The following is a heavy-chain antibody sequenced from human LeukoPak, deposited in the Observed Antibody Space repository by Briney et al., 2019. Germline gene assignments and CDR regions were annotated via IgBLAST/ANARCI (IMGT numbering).Heavy chain of an antibody. CDR2: VWYDGSKK. CDR1: GFCFSNYG. D-gene: IGHD1-26*01. CDR3: SKTRGAATDSCYYMDV. Sequence: PGRSLTLSCTVCGFCFSNYGMHWVRQAPGQGLERVGLVWYDGSKKNYADSVNGRFTISSDNSKNTLYLLIKTLRAEDTAVCYCSKTRGAATDSCYYMDVWGKGNTVTVYS. J-gene: IGHJ6*03. V-gene: IGHV3-33*06.